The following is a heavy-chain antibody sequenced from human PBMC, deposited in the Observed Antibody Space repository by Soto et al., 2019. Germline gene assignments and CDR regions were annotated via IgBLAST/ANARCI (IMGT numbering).Heavy chain of an antibody. V-gene: IGHV2-5*04. CDR2: TYWDGDK. D-gene: IGHD5-12*01. J-gene: IGHJ4*02. Sequence: QITLRESGPTLVKPTQTLTLTCTFSGFSLSTSGVGVGWIRQTPGKALEWLALTYWDGDKRYSPSLKSRLTXMXXTSKNQVVLIMTNMDPVDTGPYYCVQTHKWLRFDFWGQGTLVTVSS. CDR3: VQTHKWLRFDF. CDR1: GFSLSTSGVG.